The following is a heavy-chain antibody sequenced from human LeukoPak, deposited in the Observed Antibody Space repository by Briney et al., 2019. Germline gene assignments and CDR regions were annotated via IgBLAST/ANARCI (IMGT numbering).Heavy chain of an antibody. CDR3: ARVIPYYYGSGSYPASAFDY. J-gene: IGHJ4*02. Sequence: SQTLSLTCTVSGGSISSGDYYWSWIRQPPGKGLEWIGYIYYSGSTYYNPSLKSRVTISVDTSKNQFSLKLSSVTAADTAVYYCARVIPYYYGSGSYPASAFDYWGQGTLVTVSS. V-gene: IGHV4-30-4*08. D-gene: IGHD3-10*01. CDR2: IYYSGST. CDR1: GGSISSGDYY.